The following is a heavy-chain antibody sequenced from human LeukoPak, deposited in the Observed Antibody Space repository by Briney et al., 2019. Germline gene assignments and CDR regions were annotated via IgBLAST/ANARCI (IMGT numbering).Heavy chain of an antibody. D-gene: IGHD6-6*01. J-gene: IGHJ4*02. Sequence: GGSLRLSCAASGFTFDDYGMSWVRQAPGKGLEWVSGINWNGGSTGYADSVKGRFTISRDNAKNSLYLQMNSLRAEDTAVYYCARAPSSIAALDYWGQGTLVTVSS. V-gene: IGHV3-20*04. CDR2: INWNGGST. CDR3: ARAPSSIAALDY. CDR1: GFTFDDYG.